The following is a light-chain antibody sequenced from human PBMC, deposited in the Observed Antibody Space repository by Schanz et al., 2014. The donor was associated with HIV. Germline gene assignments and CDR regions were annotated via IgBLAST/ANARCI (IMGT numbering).Light chain of an antibody. V-gene: IGLV1-44*01. Sequence: QSVLTQPPSASGTPGQRVTISCSGSSSTFRSNAVNWYQQLPGTAPELLIYNTYHRPSGVPDRFSGSDSGASASLAISGLQSEDEADYYCAGWDDSLNVWVFGGGTKLTVL. J-gene: IGLJ3*02. CDR1: SSTFRSNA. CDR2: NTY. CDR3: AGWDDSLNVWV.